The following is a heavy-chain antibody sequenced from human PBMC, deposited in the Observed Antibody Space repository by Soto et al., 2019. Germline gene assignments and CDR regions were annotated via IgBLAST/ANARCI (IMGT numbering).Heavy chain of an antibody. Sequence: GGSLRLSCAASGFTFSSYAISWVRQAPGKGLEWVSAISGSGGSTYYADSVKGRFTISRDNSKNTLYLQMNSLRAEDTAVYYCAKDLIDSSSPSYFDYWGQGTLVTVSS. D-gene: IGHD6-6*01. J-gene: IGHJ4*02. V-gene: IGHV3-23*01. CDR2: ISGSGGST. CDR3: AKDLIDSSSPSYFDY. CDR1: GFTFSSYA.